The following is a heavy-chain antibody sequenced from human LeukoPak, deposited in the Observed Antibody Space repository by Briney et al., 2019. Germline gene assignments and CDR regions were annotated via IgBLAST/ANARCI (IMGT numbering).Heavy chain of an antibody. CDR2: INYSGST. D-gene: IGHD3-22*01. CDR3: ARSGDSSGYYYGYFDY. CDR1: GVSISSYY. Sequence: SETLSLTCTVSGVSISSYYWSWIRQPPGKGLEWIGYINYSGSTNYNPSVKSRVTISGDTSKNQFSLKLSSVTAADTAVYYCARSGDSSGYYYGYFDYWGQGTLVTAST. J-gene: IGHJ4*02. V-gene: IGHV4-59*01.